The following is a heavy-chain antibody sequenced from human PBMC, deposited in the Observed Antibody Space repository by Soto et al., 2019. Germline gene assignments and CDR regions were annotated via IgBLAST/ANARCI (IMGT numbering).Heavy chain of an antibody. D-gene: IGHD6-6*01. Sequence: GGSLRLSCAASGFTFSSYAMSWVRQTPGKGLEWVSAISGSGGSTYYADSVKGRFTISRDNSKNTLYLQMNSLRAEDTAVYYCAKSSRGIAYYYGMDVWGQGTTVTVSS. CDR3: AKSSRGIAYYYGMDV. CDR2: ISGSGGST. V-gene: IGHV3-23*01. CDR1: GFTFSSYA. J-gene: IGHJ6*02.